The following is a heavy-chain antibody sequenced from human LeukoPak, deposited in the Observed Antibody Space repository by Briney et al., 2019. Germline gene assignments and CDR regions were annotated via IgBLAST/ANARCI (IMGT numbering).Heavy chain of an antibody. J-gene: IGHJ3*02. Sequence: SVKVSCEASGGTFSSYAISWVRQAPGQGLEWMGRIIPIFGTANYAQKFQGRVTITTDESTSTAYMELSSLRSEDTAVYYCAGNYGDESRAFDIWGQGTMVTVSS. CDR1: GGTFSSYA. CDR3: AGNYGDESRAFDI. V-gene: IGHV1-69*05. D-gene: IGHD4-17*01. CDR2: IIPIFGTA.